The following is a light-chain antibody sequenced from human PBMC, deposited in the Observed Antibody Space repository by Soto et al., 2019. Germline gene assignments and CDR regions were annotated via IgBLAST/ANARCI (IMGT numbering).Light chain of an antibody. Sequence: QSALTQPPSASGSPGQSLTISCTGTSSDVGGYNYVSWYQQRPGKAPKLVIYEVTKRPSGVPDRFSGSKSGSTASLTVSGLQADDEAEYYCASYAGTNLFVFGSGTKLTVL. CDR2: EVT. V-gene: IGLV2-8*01. CDR3: ASYAGTNLFV. CDR1: SSDVGGYNY. J-gene: IGLJ6*01.